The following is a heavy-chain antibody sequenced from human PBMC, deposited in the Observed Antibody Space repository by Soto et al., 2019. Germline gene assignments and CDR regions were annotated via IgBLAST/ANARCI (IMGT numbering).Heavy chain of an antibody. CDR3: ARIPVYRPISHGNFQAPAFDI. J-gene: IGHJ3*02. D-gene: IGHD3-16*02. V-gene: IGHV5-51*01. Sequence: PGESLKISCKGSGYSFTSYWIGWVRQMPGKGPEWMGIIYPGDSDTRYSPSFQGQVTISADKSISTAYLQWSSLKASDTAMYYCARIPVYRPISHGNFQAPAFDIWGQGTMVTVSS. CDR2: IYPGDSDT. CDR1: GYSFTSYW.